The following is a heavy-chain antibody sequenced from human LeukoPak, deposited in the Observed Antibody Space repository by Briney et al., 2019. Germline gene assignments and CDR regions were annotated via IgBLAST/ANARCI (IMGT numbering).Heavy chain of an antibody. V-gene: IGHV3-7*01. D-gene: IGHD1-14*01. J-gene: IGHJ6*03. Sequence: GGSLRLSCAASGFTFSSYWMSWVRQAPGKGLEWVANIKQDGSEKYYVDSVKGRFTISRDNAKNSLYLQMNSLRAEDTAVYYCVRGVGASEWYYYMDVLGKGTMVTVSS. CDR2: IKQDGSEK. CDR3: VRGVGASEWYYYMDV. CDR1: GFTFSSYW.